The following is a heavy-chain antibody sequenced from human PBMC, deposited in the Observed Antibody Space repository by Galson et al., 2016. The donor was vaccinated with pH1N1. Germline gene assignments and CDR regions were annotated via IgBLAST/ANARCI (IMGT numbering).Heavy chain of an antibody. V-gene: IGHV1-46*01. D-gene: IGHD3-16*01. Sequence: SVKVSCKASGYTFTLYYFHWVRQAPGQGLEWLGIIDPGSGGTNYNQKLQGRVTMTRDTSTNTVYVELSTLISEDTAMYYCVGIKGGALDIWGQGTKVIVSS. CDR2: IDPGSGGT. CDR3: VGIKGGALDI. J-gene: IGHJ3*02. CDR1: GYTFTLYY.